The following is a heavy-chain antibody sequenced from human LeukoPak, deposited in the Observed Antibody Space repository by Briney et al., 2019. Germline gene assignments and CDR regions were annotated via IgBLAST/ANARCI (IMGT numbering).Heavy chain of an antibody. CDR1: GGSISSYY. CDR2: IYYIGST. J-gene: IGHJ4*02. D-gene: IGHD5-12*01. CDR3: ARSPWGGGYALDY. Sequence: SETLSLTCTVSGGSISSYYWSWIRQPPGKGLEWIGYIYYIGSTNYNPSLKSRVTISVDTSKNQFSLKLSSVTAADTAVYYCARSPWGGGYALDYWGQGTLVTVSS. V-gene: IGHV4-59*01.